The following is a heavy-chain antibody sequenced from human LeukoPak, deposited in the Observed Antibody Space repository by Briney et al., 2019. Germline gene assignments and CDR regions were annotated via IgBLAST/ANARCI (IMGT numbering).Heavy chain of an antibody. J-gene: IGHJ4*02. V-gene: IGHV1-69*04. D-gene: IGHD2-2*01. Sequence: GASVKVSCKASGGTFSSYAISWVRQAPGQGLEWMGRIIPILGIANYAQKFQGRVTITADKSTSTAYMELSSLRSEDTAVYYCARDRGPDIVVVPADVWGQGTLVTVSS. CDR2: IIPILGIA. CDR1: GGTFSSYA. CDR3: ARDRGPDIVVVPADV.